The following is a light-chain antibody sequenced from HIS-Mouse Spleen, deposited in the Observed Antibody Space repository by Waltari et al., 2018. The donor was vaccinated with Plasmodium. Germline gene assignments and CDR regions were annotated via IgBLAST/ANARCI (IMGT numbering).Light chain of an antibody. CDR3: YSTDSSGNHRV. CDR1: ALPKKY. CDR2: EDS. Sequence: SYELTQPPSVSVSPGQTARITCSGDALPKKYAYWYQQKSGQAPVLVIYEDSKRPSGITERFSGPSSGTMATLTISGGQVEDEADYYCYSTDSSGNHRVFGGGTKLTVL. V-gene: IGLV3-10*01. J-gene: IGLJ3*02.